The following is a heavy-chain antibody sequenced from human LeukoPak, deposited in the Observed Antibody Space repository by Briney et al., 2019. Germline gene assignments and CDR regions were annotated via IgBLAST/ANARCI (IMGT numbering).Heavy chain of an antibody. D-gene: IGHD5-18*01. Sequence: SVKVSCKASGGTFSSYAISWVRQAPGQGLEWMGRIIPILGIANYAQKFQGRVTITADKSTSTAYMELSSLRSEDTAVYYCASLVGGYSYGRAYYYGMDVWGQGTTVTVSS. J-gene: IGHJ6*02. CDR2: IIPILGIA. V-gene: IGHV1-69*04. CDR3: ASLVGGYSYGRAYYYGMDV. CDR1: GGTFSSYA.